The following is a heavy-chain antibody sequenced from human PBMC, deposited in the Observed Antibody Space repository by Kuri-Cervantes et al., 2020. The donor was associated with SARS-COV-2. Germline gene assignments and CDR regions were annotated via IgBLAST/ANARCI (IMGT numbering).Heavy chain of an antibody. Sequence: GESLKISCAASGFTFSSYSMNWVRQAPGKGLEWVSSISSSSSYIYYADSVKGRFTISRDNAKNSLYLQMNSLRAEDTAVYYCARSFTVTDPFDPWGQGTLVTSPQ. CDR1: GFTFSSYS. CDR3: ARSFTVTDPFDP. CDR2: ISSSSSYI. V-gene: IGHV3-21*01. J-gene: IGHJ5*02. D-gene: IGHD4-11*01.